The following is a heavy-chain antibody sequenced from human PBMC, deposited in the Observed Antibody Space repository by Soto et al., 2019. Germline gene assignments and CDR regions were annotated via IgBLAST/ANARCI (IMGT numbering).Heavy chain of an antibody. V-gene: IGHV3-74*01. Sequence: CGSLRLSCATSGVTCSNYLIHWVRQAPVERLVWVSRINPAATTINYADSVKGRFTVSRHNAKNTLYFQMTSLRGEDTGVYYCATAGSYRFGHRRHGTMVTDS. J-gene: IGHJ5*01. D-gene: IGHD5-18*01. CDR2: INPAATTI. CDR1: GVTCSNYL. CDR3: ATAGSYRFGHRRHGTMVTDS.